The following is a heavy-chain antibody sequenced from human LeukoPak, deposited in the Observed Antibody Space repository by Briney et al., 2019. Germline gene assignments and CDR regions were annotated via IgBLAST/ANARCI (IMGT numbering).Heavy chain of an antibody. CDR3: ARADQRLYTSGWTYYFDY. CDR2: IYTSGST. CDR1: GGAISSYY. D-gene: IGHD6-19*01. Sequence: SETLSLTCTVSGGAISSYYWSWIRQPAGKGLEWIGRIYTSGSTNYNPSLKSRVTMSVDTSKNQFSLKLSSVTAADTAVYYCARADQRLYTSGWTYYFDYWGQGTLVTVSS. J-gene: IGHJ4*02. V-gene: IGHV4-4*07.